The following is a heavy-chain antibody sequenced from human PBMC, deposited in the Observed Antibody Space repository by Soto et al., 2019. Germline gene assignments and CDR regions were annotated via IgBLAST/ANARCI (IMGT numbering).Heavy chain of an antibody. CDR3: VSERSGKIWGQVDY. J-gene: IGHJ4*02. Sequence: PGGSLRLSCSASGFTFSSYAMHWVRQAPGKGLEYVSAISSNGGSTYYADSVKGRFTISRDNSKNTLYLQMSSLRAEDTAVYYCVSERSGKIWGQVDYWGQGTLVTVSS. V-gene: IGHV3-64D*06. CDR1: GFTFSSYA. CDR2: ISSNGGST. D-gene: IGHD3-16*01.